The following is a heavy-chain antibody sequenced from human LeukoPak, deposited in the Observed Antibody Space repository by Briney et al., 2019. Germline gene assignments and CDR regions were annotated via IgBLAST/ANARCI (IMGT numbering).Heavy chain of an antibody. CDR3: SARIFTAMVRGSFDY. Sequence: PGGSLTLSCTASGISFGDYAMSWFRQAPGKGLEWLGFIRSKGSGGTTEYAASVKGRFTISRDDSKSIAYLQMISLKTEDTAVYYCSARIFTAMVRGSFDYWGQGILVTVSS. CDR2: IRSKGSGGTT. CDR1: GISFGDYA. D-gene: IGHD5-18*01. J-gene: IGHJ4*02. V-gene: IGHV3-49*03.